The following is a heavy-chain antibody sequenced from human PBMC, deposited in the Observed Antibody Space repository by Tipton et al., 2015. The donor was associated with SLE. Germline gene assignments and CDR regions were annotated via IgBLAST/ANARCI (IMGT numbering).Heavy chain of an antibody. V-gene: IGHV3-23*01. CDR3: AKESAAVRPYYFDY. Sequence: SLRLSCAASGFTFSDYAMGWVRQAPGKGLEWFSAITDSGSDSYYADYVKGRFTISRDNSKNTLHLQMNSLGDEDTAMYYCAKESAAVRPYYFDYWGQGALVTVSS. CDR1: GFTFSDYA. CDR2: ITDSGSDS. D-gene: IGHD6-13*01. J-gene: IGHJ4*02.